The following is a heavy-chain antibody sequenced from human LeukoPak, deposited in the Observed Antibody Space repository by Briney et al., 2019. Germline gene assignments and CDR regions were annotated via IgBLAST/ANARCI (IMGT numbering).Heavy chain of an antibody. D-gene: IGHD3-22*01. J-gene: IGHJ6*03. CDR3: ARHLHYYDSSGYLWYYYYYMDV. Sequence: SETLSLTCTVSGGSISSSSYYWGWIRQPPGKGLEWIGSIYYSGSTYYNPSLKSRVTISVDTSKNQFSLKLSSVTAADTAVYYCARHLHYYDSSGYLWYYYYYMDVWGKGTTVTISS. CDR2: IYYSGST. CDR1: GGSISSSSYY. V-gene: IGHV4-39*01.